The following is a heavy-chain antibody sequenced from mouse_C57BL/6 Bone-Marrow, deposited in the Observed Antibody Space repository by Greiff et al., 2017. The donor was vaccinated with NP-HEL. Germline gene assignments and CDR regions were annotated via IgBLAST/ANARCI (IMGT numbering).Heavy chain of an antibody. D-gene: IGHD4-1*02. Sequence: QVQLQQSGAELVKPGASVKLSCKASGYTFTSYWMQWVKQRPGQGLEWIGEIDPSDSYTNYNQKFKGKATLTVDTSSSTAYMQLSSLTSEDSAVYYCAQLAWYFDVWGTGTTVTVSS. V-gene: IGHV1-50*01. CDR3: AQLAWYFDV. CDR2: IDPSDSYT. CDR1: GYTFTSYW. J-gene: IGHJ1*03.